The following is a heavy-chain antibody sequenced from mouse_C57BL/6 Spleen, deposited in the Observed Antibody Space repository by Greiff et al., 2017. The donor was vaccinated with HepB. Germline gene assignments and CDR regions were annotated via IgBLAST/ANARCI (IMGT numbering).Heavy chain of an antibody. Sequence: QVQLQQSGAELARPGASVKMSCKASGYTFTSYTMHWVKQRPGQGLEWIGYFNPSSGYTKYNQKFKDKATLTADKSSSTAYMQLSSLTSEDSAVYYCAGDGYPFAYWGQGTLVTVSA. CDR2: FNPSSGYT. V-gene: IGHV1-4*01. CDR1: GYTFTSYT. D-gene: IGHD2-3*01. CDR3: AGDGYPFAY. J-gene: IGHJ3*01.